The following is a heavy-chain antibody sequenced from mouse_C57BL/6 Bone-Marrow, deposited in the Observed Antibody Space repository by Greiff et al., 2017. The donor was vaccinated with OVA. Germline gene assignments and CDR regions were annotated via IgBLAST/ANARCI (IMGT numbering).Heavy chain of an antibody. J-gene: IGHJ3*01. CDR2: IDPANGNT. Sequence: VHVKQSVAELVRPGASVKLSCTASGFNIKNTYMHWVKQRPEQGLEWIGRIDPANGNTKYAPKFQGKATITADTSSSTAYMQFSSLTSEDSAIYYCATHYYGSSPFAYWGQGTLVTVSA. D-gene: IGHD1-1*01. V-gene: IGHV14-3*01. CDR3: ATHYYGSSPFAY. CDR1: GFNIKNTY.